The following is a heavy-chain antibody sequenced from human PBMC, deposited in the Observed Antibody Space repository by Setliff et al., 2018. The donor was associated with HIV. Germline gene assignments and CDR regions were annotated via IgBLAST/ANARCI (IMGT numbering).Heavy chain of an antibody. Sequence: GASVKVSCKATEYMILAYKMNWVQQAPGQGLEWIGRISPNNGVAEYAPKFQGRVIMTLDTSISTAYLEIPRLTSDDAAVYYCARPRVFDSFDVWGQGTMVTVSS. CDR1: EYMILAYK. CDR2: ISPNNGVA. CDR3: ARPRVFDSFDV. V-gene: IGHV1-2*06. J-gene: IGHJ3*01.